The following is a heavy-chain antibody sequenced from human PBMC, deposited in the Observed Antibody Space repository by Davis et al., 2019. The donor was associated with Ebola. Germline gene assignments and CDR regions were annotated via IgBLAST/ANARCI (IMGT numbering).Heavy chain of an antibody. CDR2: ISYDGSNK. CDR1: GFTFSSYR. CDR3: AKVARGV. V-gene: IGHV3-30*18. Sequence: AGSLRFSCAASGFTFSSYRMHWVRQAPGKRLEWVAVISYDGSNKYYADSVKGRFTISRDNSKNTLYLQMNSLRAEDTAVYYCAKVARGVWGQGTLVTVSS. D-gene: IGHD3-10*01. J-gene: IGHJ4*02.